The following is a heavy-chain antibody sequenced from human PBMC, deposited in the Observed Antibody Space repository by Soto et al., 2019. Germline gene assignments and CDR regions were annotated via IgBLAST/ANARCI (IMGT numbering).Heavy chain of an antibody. V-gene: IGHV1-3*01. J-gene: IGHJ4*02. CDR3: ARAWILIGAHLGY. CDR1: GYTFTSYA. Sequence: QVQLVQSGAEVKKPGASVKVSCKASGYTFTSYAMHWVRQAPGQRLEWMGWINAGNGNTKYSQKFQGRVTITRDTSASTAYMELSSLRSEDTAVYYCARAWILIGAHLGYWGQGTLVTVSS. CDR2: INAGNGNT. D-gene: IGHD3-16*01.